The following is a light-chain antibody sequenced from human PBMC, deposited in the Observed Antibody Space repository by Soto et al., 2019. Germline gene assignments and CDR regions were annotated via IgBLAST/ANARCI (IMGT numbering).Light chain of an antibody. Sequence: QSVLTQPPSASGTPGQRVTISCSGSSSNIGSNTVNWDQQLPGPAPKLLIYINNQRPSGVPDRFSGSKSGTSASLAISGLQSGDEADYYCATWDDSLNGRVFGGGTKLTVL. CDR1: SSNIGSNT. V-gene: IGLV1-44*01. J-gene: IGLJ3*02. CDR3: ATWDDSLNGRV. CDR2: INN.